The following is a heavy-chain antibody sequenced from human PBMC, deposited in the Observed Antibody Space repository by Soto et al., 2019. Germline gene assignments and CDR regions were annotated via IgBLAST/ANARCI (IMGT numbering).Heavy chain of an antibody. J-gene: IGHJ3*02. CDR3: ARKVVAATRVAFDI. V-gene: IGHV4-31*03. CDR2: IYYSGST. D-gene: IGHD2-15*01. CDR1: GGSISSGGYY. Sequence: SETLSLTCTVSGGSISSGGYYWSWIRQHPGKGLEWIGYIYYSGSTYYNPSLKSRVTISVDTSKNQFSLKLSSVTAADTAVYYCARKVVAATRVAFDIWGQGTMVTVS.